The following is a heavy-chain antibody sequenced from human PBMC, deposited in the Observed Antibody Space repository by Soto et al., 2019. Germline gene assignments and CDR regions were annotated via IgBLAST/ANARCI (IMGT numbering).Heavy chain of an antibody. CDR1: GGSISSSSYY. V-gene: IGHV4-39*01. Sequence: QLQLQESGPGLVKPSETLSLTCTVSGGSISSSSYYWGWIRQPPGKGLEWIGSIYYSGSTYYNPSLKRRVTIAVDMSKNQCSLKLRSVTAADTAVYYCARQYSGSYYGNEFDGWGQGTLVTVSS. J-gene: IGHJ4*02. D-gene: IGHD1-26*01. CDR3: ARQYSGSYYGNEFDG. CDR2: IYYSGST.